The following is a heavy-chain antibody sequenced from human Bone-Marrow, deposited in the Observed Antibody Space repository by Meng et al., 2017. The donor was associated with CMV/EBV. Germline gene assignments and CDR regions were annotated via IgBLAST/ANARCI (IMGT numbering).Heavy chain of an antibody. J-gene: IGHJ3*02. CDR3: ARDPAAFDT. CDR2: INPSGGST. V-gene: IGHV1-46*01. CDR1: GYTFTTYY. Sequence: ASVKVSCKASGYTFTTYYMHWVRQAPGQGLEWMGIINPSGGSTSYAQKFQGRVTMTRDTSTGTVYMELSSLRAVDTDVYYCARDPAAFDTWGQGTMVTVSS.